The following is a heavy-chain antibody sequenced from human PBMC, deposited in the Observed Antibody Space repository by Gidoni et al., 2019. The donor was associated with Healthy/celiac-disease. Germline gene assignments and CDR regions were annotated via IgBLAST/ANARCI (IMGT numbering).Heavy chain of an antibody. V-gene: IGHV3-23*01. CDR1: GVTFRSYA. J-gene: IGHJ3*02. CDR3: AKPVPYGSGSGAFDI. CDR2: ISGSGGST. Sequence: EVQLLESGGGLVQPGGSLRLSCAASGVTFRSYAMSWVRQAPGKGLEWVSAISGSGGSTYYADSVKGRFTISRDNSKNALYLQMNSLRAEDTAVYYCAKPVPYGSGSGAFDIWGQGTMVTVSS. D-gene: IGHD3-10*01.